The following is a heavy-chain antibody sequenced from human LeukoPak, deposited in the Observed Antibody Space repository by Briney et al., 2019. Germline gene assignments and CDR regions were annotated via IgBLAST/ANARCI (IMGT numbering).Heavy chain of an antibody. V-gene: IGHV3-30-3*01. CDR3: ARGSIAAAGILDY. D-gene: IGHD6-13*01. CDR1: GFTFSSYA. J-gene: IGHJ4*02. Sequence: GRSLRLSCAASGFTFSSYAMHWVRQAPGKGLEWVAVISYDGNNKYYADSVKGRFTISRDNSKNTLYLQMNSLRAEDTAVYYCARGSIAAAGILDYWGQGTLVTVSS. CDR2: ISYDGNNK.